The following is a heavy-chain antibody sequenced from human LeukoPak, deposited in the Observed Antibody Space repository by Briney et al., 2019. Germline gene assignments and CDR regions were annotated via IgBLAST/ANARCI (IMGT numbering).Heavy chain of an antibody. Sequence: KPSETLSLTCTVSGYSITSGYFWGWIRQPPGKGLEWIGNIYHTGSTWYSPSLKSRVTISLDTSKNQLSLKLTSVTAADTAVYYCARGLGFSIAARHHYYYMDVWGKGTTVTVSS. D-gene: IGHD6-6*01. J-gene: IGHJ6*03. CDR1: GYSITSGYF. V-gene: IGHV4-38-2*02. CDR2: IYHTGST. CDR3: ARGLGFSIAARHHYYYMDV.